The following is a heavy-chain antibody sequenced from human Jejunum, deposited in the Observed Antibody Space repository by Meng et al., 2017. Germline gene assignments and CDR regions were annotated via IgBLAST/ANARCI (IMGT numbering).Heavy chain of an antibody. CDR1: GFSFSSYE. CDR3: ATVGTADY. J-gene: IGHJ4*02. D-gene: IGHD2-21*02. Sequence: GESLKISCAASGFSFSSYEMHWVRQAPGKGLEWVTYISISGFTIYYADSVKGRFTISRDNAKNSLHQQMNSQRAEDTAVYYCATVGTADYWGQGTLVTVSS. V-gene: IGHV3-48*03. CDR2: ISISGFTI.